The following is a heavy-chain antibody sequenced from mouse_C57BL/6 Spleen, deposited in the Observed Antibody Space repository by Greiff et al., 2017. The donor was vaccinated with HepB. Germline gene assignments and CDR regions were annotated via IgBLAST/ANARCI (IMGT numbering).Heavy chain of an antibody. CDR2: INPSSGYT. V-gene: IGHV1-7*01. J-gene: IGHJ3*01. CDR1: GYTFTSYW. CDR3: AMDSSAWFAY. D-gene: IGHD3-2*02. Sequence: VQLVESGAELAKPGASVKLSCKASGYTFTSYWMHWVKQRPGQGLEWIGYINPSSGYTKYNQKFKDKATLTADKSSSTAYMQLRSLTYEDSAVYDCAMDSSAWFAYWGQGTLVTVSA.